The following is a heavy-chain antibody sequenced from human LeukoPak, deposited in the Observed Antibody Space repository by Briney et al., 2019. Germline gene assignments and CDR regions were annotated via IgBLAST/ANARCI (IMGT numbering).Heavy chain of an antibody. D-gene: IGHD3-22*01. J-gene: IGHJ4*02. Sequence: PGGSLRLSCAASGFSFGDYSMTWVRQAPGKGLAWVSYIRSDSSAIYYADSVKGRFTISRDNAKKSLYLQMNSLRAEDTAVYYCASREGYYYDSSGIALGVWGQGTLVTVSS. V-gene: IGHV3-48*01. CDR1: GFSFGDYS. CDR2: IRSDSSAI. CDR3: ASREGYYYDSSGIALGV.